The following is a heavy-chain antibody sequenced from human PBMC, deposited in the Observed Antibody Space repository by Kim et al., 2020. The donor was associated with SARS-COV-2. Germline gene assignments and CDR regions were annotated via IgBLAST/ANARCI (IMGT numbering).Heavy chain of an antibody. CDR2: IYYSGST. D-gene: IGHD3-3*01. CDR3: ARGASITIFGAVILGGAFDP. J-gene: IGHJ5*02. V-gene: IGHV4-31*03. CDR1: GGSISSGGYY. Sequence: SETLSLTCTVSGGSISSGGYYWSWIRQHPGKGLEWIGYIYYSGSTYYNPSLKSRVTISVDTSKNQFSLKLSSVTAADMAVYYCARGASITIFGAVILGGAFDPWGQGTLVTVSS.